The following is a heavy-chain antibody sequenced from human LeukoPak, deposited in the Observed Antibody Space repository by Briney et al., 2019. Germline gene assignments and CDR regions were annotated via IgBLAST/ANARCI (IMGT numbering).Heavy chain of an antibody. J-gene: IGHJ4*02. CDR3: AWLSSRPQDYFDY. D-gene: IGHD3-22*01. V-gene: IGHV3-11*01. CDR1: GFTFSDYY. Sequence: GSLRLSCAASGFTFSDYYMSWIRQAPGKGLEWVSYISSSGSTIYYADSVKGRFTISRDNAKNSLYLQMNSLRAEDTAVYYCAWLSSRPQDYFDYWGQGTLVTVSS. CDR2: ISSSGSTI.